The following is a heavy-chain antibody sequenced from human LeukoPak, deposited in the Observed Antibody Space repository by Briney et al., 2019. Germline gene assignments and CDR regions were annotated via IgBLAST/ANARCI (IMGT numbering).Heavy chain of an antibody. D-gene: IGHD3-22*01. CDR3: ARVLGGSSGYTNDY. V-gene: IGHV3-53*01. CDR1: GFTVSSNY. Sequence: GGSLRLSCAASGFTVSSNYMSWVRQGPGKGLEWVSTIYSGGSTYYADSVTGVFTISRDNSKNTLYIQMNSLRAEDTAVYYCARVLGGSSGYTNDYWGQGTLVTVSS. CDR2: IYSGGST. J-gene: IGHJ4*02.